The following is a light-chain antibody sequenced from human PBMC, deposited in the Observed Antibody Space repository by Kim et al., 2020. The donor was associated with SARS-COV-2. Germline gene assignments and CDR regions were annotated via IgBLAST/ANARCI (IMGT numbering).Light chain of an antibody. J-gene: IGLJ2*01. V-gene: IGLV1-40*01. CDR1: SYNIGAGYD. CDR2: GNR. CDR3: QSCDRQRGV. Sequence: GERVNVSDSGGSYNIGAGYDWHWKRQLPGTAPKRRVYGNRIRPSGVHDRFAGSKSGKSASLTITGLQAGDEADYYYQSCDRQRGVFGGGTQLSVL.